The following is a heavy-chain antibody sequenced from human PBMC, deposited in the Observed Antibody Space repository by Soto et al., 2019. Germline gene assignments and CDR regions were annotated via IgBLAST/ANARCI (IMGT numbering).Heavy chain of an antibody. J-gene: IGHJ6*02. Sequence: QMQLLQSGPEVKKPGTSVKVSCKASGFTFTSSAMQWVRQARGQRLEWIGWIVVGSGNTNYAQKFQERVNITRDMFTSTAYMELSSLSSEDTAVYYCAAGYCSSTSCLSYYYYYGMDVWGQGTTVTVSS. CDR1: GFTFTSSA. V-gene: IGHV1-58*02. CDR2: IVVGSGNT. D-gene: IGHD2-2*01. CDR3: AAGYCSSTSCLSYYYYYGMDV.